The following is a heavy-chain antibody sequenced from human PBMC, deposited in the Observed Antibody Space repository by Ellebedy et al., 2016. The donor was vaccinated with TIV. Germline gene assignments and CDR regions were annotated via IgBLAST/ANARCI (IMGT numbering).Heavy chain of an antibody. Sequence: ASVKVSCKASGGTFNSYSIGWLRQAPGQGLEWLGGIIFIFGTTTYSERLQGRVTITADTSTSTAYMELRSLRFDDTAVYYCARNYCISTSCYIYYYYGMDVWGQGTTVTVSS. D-gene: IGHD2-2*02. J-gene: IGHJ6*02. CDR2: IIFIFGTT. CDR3: ARNYCISTSCYIYYYYGMDV. V-gene: IGHV1-69*06. CDR1: GGTFNSYS.